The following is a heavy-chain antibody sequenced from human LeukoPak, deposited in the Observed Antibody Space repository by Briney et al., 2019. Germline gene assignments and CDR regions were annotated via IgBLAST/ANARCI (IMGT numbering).Heavy chain of an antibody. V-gene: IGHV4-34*01. CDR1: GGSFSGYY. CDR2: INHSGST. D-gene: IGHD3-3*01. Sequence: PSETLSLTCAVYGGSFSGYYWSWIRQPPGKGLEWIGEINHSGSTNYNPSLKSRVTISVDTSKNQFSLKLRSVTAADTAVYYCARDGSTMGYYPYFDYWGQGTLVTVSS. CDR3: ARDGSTMGYYPYFDY. J-gene: IGHJ4*02.